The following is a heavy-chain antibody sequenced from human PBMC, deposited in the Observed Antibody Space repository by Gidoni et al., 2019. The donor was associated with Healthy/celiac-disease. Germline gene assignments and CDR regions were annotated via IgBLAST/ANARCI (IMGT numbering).Heavy chain of an antibody. CDR1: GFTFSSYG. V-gene: IGHV3-30*18. CDR2: ISYDGSNK. CDR3: AKMLLWFGELSDYYYYYGMDV. D-gene: IGHD3-10*01. J-gene: IGHJ6*02. Sequence: QVQLVESGGGGVQPGRYLGLPCAASGFTFSSYGMHWVRQAPGKGLEWVAVISYDGSNKYYADSVKGRFTISRDNSKNTLYLQMNSLRAEDTAVYYCAKMLLWFGELSDYYYYYGMDVWGQGTTVTVSS.